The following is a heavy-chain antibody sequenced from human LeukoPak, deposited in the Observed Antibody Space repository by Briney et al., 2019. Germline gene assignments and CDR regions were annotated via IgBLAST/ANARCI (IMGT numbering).Heavy chain of an antibody. D-gene: IGHD5-12*01. V-gene: IGHV3-23*01. CDR3: AKGLRYFDY. J-gene: IGHJ4*02. CDR2: ISDDGT. CDR1: GFTFSSYA. Sequence: PGGSLRLSCVASGFTFSSYAMSWVREAPGKGLEWVSGISDDGTFDADSVKGRFRISRDKSTNTLYLQLNSLRADDTGIYYCAKGLRYFDYWGQGTLVTVSS.